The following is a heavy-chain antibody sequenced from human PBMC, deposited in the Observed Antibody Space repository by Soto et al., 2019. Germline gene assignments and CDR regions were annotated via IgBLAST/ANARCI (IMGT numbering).Heavy chain of an antibody. CDR1: GFTFSSYS. CDR3: AKSRGDSWTTYFFDY. D-gene: IGHD4-4*01. Sequence: GGSLRLSCAASGFTFSSYSLSWLRQAPGKGLEWVSGISGSGQTTHYRDSVKGRFTISRDNFRNTLYLQVISLRADDTAVYFCAKSRGDSWTTYFFDYWGQGALVTVSS. CDR2: ISGSGQTT. V-gene: IGHV3-23*01. J-gene: IGHJ4*02.